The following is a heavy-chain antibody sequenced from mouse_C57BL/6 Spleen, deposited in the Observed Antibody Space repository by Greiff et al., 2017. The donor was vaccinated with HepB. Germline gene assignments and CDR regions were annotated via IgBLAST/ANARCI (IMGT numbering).Heavy chain of an antibody. CDR2: IYPGDGDT. V-gene: IGHV1-82*01. J-gene: IGHJ4*01. Sequence: VKLMESGPELVKPGASVKISCKASGYAFSSSWMNWVKQRPGKGLEWIGRIYPGDGDTNYNGKFKGKATLTADKSSSTAYMQLSSLTSEDSAVYFCASTAQAPYYAMDYWGQGTSVTVSS. CDR3: ASTAQAPYYAMDY. D-gene: IGHD3-2*02. CDR1: GYAFSSSW.